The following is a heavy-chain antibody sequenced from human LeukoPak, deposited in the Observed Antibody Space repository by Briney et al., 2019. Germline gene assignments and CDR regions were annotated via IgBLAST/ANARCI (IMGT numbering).Heavy chain of an antibody. D-gene: IGHD3-9*01. V-gene: IGHV1-24*01. CDR2: FDPEDGET. CDR3: ATDALSTIFWRGNAFDI. Sequence: ASVKVSCKVSRYTLTHLSMHWVRQAPGKGVEGMGGFDPEDGETIYAQKFQGRVTMTEDTSTDTAYMELSILRSEDTAVYYCATDALSTIFWRGNAFDIWGQGTMVTVSS. J-gene: IGHJ3*02. CDR1: RYTLTHLS.